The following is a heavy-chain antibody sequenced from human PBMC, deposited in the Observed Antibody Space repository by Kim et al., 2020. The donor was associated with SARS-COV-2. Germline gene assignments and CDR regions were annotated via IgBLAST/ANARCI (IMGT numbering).Heavy chain of an antibody. CDR2: KK. D-gene: IGHD4-17*01. J-gene: IGHJ4*02. V-gene: IGHV3-33*01. Sequence: KKDSGDSAKGRFTISRDNSRNTLYLQMNSLGAEDTAVYYCARMYGTTIDYWGQGTLVTVSS. CDR3: ARMYGTTIDY.